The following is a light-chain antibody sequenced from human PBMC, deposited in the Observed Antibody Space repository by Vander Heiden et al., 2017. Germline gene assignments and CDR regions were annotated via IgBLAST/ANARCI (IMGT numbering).Light chain of an antibody. CDR1: SSNIGSNY. J-gene: IGLJ7*01. Sequence: QSVLTQPPPASGTPGQRVTISCSGSSSNIGSNYVYWYQQLPGTAPKLLIYRNNQRPSGVPDRFSGSKSGTSASLAISGLRSEDEADYYCAAWDDSLSGAVFGGGTKLTVL. CDR2: RNN. V-gene: IGLV1-47*01. CDR3: AAWDDSLSGAV.